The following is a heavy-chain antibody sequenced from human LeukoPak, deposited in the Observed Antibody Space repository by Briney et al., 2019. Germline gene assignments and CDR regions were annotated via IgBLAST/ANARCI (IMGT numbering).Heavy chain of an antibody. CDR1: GISFSNYS. CDR3: ARAVYCCGGGCFWYFDL. D-gene: IGHD2-15*01. J-gene: IGHJ2*01. V-gene: IGHV3-21*01. CDR2: ISSSSRFI. Sequence: GGSLRLSCAASGISFSNYSMNWVRQAPGKGLEWVSLISSSSRFIYYGDSVKGRFTISRDNAKKSLYLQMNSLRAEDTAVYYCARAVYCCGGGCFWYFDLWGRGTLVTVSS.